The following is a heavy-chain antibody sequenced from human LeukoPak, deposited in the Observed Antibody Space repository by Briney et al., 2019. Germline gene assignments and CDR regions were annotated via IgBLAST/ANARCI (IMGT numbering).Heavy chain of an antibody. D-gene: IGHD6-19*01. CDR2: ISGSGGST. CDR3: AKEGGWSIGWYWDY. J-gene: IGHJ4*02. CDR1: GFTFSSYA. V-gene: IGHV3-23*01. Sequence: PGGSLTLSCAASGFTFSSYAMSWVRQAPGKGLEWVSGISGSGGSTYNADSVRGRFTISRDNSKNTLYLQMNSLRAEDTAVYYCAKEGGWSIGWYWDYWGQGTLVTVSS.